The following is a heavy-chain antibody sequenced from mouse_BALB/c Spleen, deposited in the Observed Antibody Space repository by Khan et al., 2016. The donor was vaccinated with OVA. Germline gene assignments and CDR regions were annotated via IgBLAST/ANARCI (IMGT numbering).Heavy chain of an antibody. D-gene: IGHD2-3*01. CDR3: TRPAYDGYYDY. V-gene: IGHV1S137*01. J-gene: IGHJ2*01. CDR2: ISTYSGNT. CDR1: GYTFTDYA. Sequence: QVQLKQSGPELVRPGVSVKISCKGSGYTFTDYAMHWVKQSHAKSLEWIGLISTYSGNTNYKQKFKGKATMTVDQSSSTAYMELTRLTSEDSAIYYCTRPAYDGYYDYWGQGTTLTVSS.